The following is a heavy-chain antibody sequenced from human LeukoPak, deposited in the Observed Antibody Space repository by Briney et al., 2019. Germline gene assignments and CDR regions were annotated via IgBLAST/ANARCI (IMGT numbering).Heavy chain of an antibody. D-gene: IGHD3-22*01. CDR3: ARGDPFGVVVIADYNWFDP. Sequence: SETLSLTCAVYGGSFSGYYWSWIRQPPGKGLEWIGEINHSGSTNYNPSLKSRVTISVDTSKNQFSLKLSSVTAADTAVYYCARGDPFGVVVIADYNWFDPWGQGTLITVSS. V-gene: IGHV4-34*01. CDR2: INHSGST. CDR1: GGSFSGYY. J-gene: IGHJ5*02.